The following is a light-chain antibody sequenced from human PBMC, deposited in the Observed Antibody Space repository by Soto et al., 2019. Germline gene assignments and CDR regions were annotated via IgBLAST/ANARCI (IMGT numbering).Light chain of an antibody. CDR3: QQYDNWVRT. CDR1: ESISNN. J-gene: IGKJ1*01. Sequence: EIVMTQSPATLSVSPGERATLSCRASESISNNLAWYQQKPGQAPSLLIYGASTRATGIPARFSGSGSGTEFTLTISSLQSEDFAVYYCQQYDNWVRTFGQGTKVDIK. CDR2: GAS. V-gene: IGKV3-15*01.